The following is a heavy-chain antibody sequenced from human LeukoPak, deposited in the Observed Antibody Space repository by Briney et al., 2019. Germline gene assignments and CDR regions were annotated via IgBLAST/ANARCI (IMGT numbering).Heavy chain of an antibody. Sequence: PSETLSLTCAVYGGSFSGYYWSWIRQPPGKGLEWIGEINHSGTTNYNPSLKSRVTISVDTSKNQFSLKLSSVTAADTAVYYCARGRYCLGYCSGGSLSGPYFDYWGQGTLVTVSS. CDR2: INHSGTT. CDR1: GGSFSGYY. V-gene: IGHV4-34*01. D-gene: IGHD2-15*01. J-gene: IGHJ4*02. CDR3: ARGRYCLGYCSGGSLSGPYFDY.